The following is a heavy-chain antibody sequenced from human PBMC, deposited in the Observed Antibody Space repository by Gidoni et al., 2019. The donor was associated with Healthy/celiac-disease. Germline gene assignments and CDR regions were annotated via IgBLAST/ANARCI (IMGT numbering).Heavy chain of an antibody. CDR3: AKDITGMATSGWYFDL. CDR1: GFTFDDYT. V-gene: IGHV3-43*01. Sequence: EVQLVESGGVVVQPGGSLRLSCAASGFTFDDYTMHWVRQAPGKGLEWVSLISWDGGSTYYADSVKGRFTISRDNSKNSLYLQMNSLRTEDTALYYCAKDITGMATSGWYFDLWGRGTLVTVSS. D-gene: IGHD5-12*01. CDR2: ISWDGGST. J-gene: IGHJ2*01.